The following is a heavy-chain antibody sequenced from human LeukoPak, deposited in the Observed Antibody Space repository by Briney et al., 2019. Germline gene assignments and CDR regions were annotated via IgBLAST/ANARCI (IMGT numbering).Heavy chain of an antibody. J-gene: IGHJ6*02. CDR2: IYYSGST. CDR1: GGSISSYY. D-gene: IGHD6-19*01. CDR3: ARRQWIYGMDV. V-gene: IGHV4-59*01. Sequence: SETLSLTCTVSGGSISSYYWSWIRQPPGKGLEWIGNIYYSGSTNYNPSLKSRVTISVDTSKNQFSLKLSSVTAADTAVYYCARRQWIYGMDVWGQGTTVTVSS.